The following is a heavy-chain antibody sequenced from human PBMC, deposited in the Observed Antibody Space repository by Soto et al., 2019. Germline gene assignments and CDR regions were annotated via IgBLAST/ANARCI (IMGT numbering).Heavy chain of an antibody. CDR3: ARAVPYCTSASCFGAYDY. Sequence: GGSLRLSCAASGFTFRSYGMHWVRQAPGKGLEWVAVISYDGSNKFYGDSLKGRFTISRDNSKNTLYLEMNSLTTEDTAVYYSARAVPYCTSASCFGAYDYWGQGA. D-gene: IGHD2-2*01. CDR2: ISYDGSNK. CDR1: GFTFRSYG. J-gene: IGHJ4*02. V-gene: IGHV3-30*03.